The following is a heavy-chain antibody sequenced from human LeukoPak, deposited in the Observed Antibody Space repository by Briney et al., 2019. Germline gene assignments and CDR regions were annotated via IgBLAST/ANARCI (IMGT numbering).Heavy chain of an antibody. J-gene: IGHJ6*02. V-gene: IGHV3-33*01. Sequence: GRSLRLSCAASGFTFSSYGMHWVRQAPGKGLEWVAVIWYDGSNKYYADSVKGRFTISRDNSKNTLYLRMNSLRAEDAAVYYCARSPTYYYGMDVWGQGTTVTVSS. CDR2: IWYDGSNK. CDR3: ARSPTYYYGMDV. CDR1: GFTFSSYG.